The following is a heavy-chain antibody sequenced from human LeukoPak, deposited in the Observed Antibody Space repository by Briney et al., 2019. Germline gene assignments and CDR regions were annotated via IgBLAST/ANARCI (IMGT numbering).Heavy chain of an antibody. Sequence: ASVKVSCKASGYTFTSYDINWVRQATGQGLEWMGWMSPNSGNTGYAQKFQGRVTMTRNTSISTAYMELSSLRSEDAAVYYCARYIAAAGIMDVWGKGTTVTISS. CDR1: GYTFTSYD. D-gene: IGHD6-13*01. V-gene: IGHV1-8*01. CDR3: ARYIAAAGIMDV. CDR2: MSPNSGNT. J-gene: IGHJ6*04.